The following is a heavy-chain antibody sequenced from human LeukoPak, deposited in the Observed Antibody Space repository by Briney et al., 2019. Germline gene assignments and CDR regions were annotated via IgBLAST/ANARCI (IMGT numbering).Heavy chain of an antibody. V-gene: IGHV3-30*02. CDR2: IRYDGSNK. CDR3: AKDPGELSRGYYMDV. CDR1: GFTFSGFG. Sequence: GGSLRLSCAASGFTFSGFGMHWVRQAPGKGLEWVAFIRYDGSNKYYADSVKGRFTTSRDNSKNTLFLQMNSLRAEDTAVYSCAKDPGELSRGYYMDVWGKGTTVTVSS. D-gene: IGHD1-26*01. J-gene: IGHJ6*03.